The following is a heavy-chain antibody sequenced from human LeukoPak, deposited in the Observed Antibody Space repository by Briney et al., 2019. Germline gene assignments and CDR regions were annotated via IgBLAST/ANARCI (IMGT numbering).Heavy chain of an antibody. Sequence: ASVKVSCKASGYTFSSLGISWVRQAPGQGLEWTGWISAYNGNTNYAQKVQGRVTMTTDTSTSTAYMELRSLRSDDTAVYYCARAEVGSSWDYFDYWGQGTLVTVSS. V-gene: IGHV1-18*01. CDR2: ISAYNGNT. J-gene: IGHJ4*02. CDR3: ARAEVGSSWDYFDY. D-gene: IGHD6-13*01. CDR1: GYTFSSLG.